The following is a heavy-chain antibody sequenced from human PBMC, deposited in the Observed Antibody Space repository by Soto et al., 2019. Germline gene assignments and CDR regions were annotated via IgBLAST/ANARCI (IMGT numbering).Heavy chain of an antibody. D-gene: IGHD1-26*01. CDR3: ARVVGATQMDFDY. CDR1: GFTFSSYW. V-gene: IGHV3-7*01. J-gene: IGHJ4*02. Sequence: PGGSLRLSCAASGFTFSSYWMTWVRQAPGKGLEWVANIKQDGSEKYYVDSVRGRFTVSRDNAKNSLYLQMNSLRAEDTAVYYCARVVGATQMDFDYWRQGTLVTVSS. CDR2: IKQDGSEK.